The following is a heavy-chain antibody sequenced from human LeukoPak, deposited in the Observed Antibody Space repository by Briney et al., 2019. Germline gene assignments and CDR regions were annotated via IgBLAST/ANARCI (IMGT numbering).Heavy chain of an antibody. CDR3: ARLLRSLDY. J-gene: IGHJ4*02. D-gene: IGHD2/OR15-2a*01. V-gene: IGHV3-48*03. CDR1: GFTFRSYE. CDR2: INEGGGII. Sequence: GGSLRLSCEVFGFTFRSYEMNWVRQAPGKGLEWISYINEGGGIIYYADAVKGRFTISRGNAKRSLYLQMNSLRAEDTAVYYCARLLRSLDYWGQGTLVTVSS.